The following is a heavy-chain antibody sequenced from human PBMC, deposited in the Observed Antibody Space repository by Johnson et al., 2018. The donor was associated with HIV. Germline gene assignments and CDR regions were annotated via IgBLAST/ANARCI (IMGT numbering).Heavy chain of an antibody. Sequence: QVQLVESGGGVVQPGGSLRLSCAASEFTFSTYGMHWVRQAPGKGLEWVALIRYDGSNEYYTDSVKGRFTISRDNAKNSLYLQMNSLRAEDTAVYYSARGGGSWGQGTMVTVSS. J-gene: IGHJ3*01. CDR2: IRYDGSNE. D-gene: IGHD3-16*01. V-gene: IGHV3-30*02. CDR3: ARGGGS. CDR1: EFTFSTYG.